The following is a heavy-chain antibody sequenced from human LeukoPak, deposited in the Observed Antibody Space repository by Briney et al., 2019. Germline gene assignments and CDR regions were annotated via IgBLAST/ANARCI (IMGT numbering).Heavy chain of an antibody. V-gene: IGHV4-34*01. CDR3: ARGRGRGRYFDY. CDR1: GGSFSGCY. CDR2: INQSGST. Sequence: SETLSLTCAVYGGSFSGCYWSWIRQPPGKGLEWIGEINQSGSTNYNPSLKSRVTISVDTSKNQFSLKLSSVTAADTAVYYCARGRGRGRYFDYWGQGTLVTVSS. J-gene: IGHJ4*02. D-gene: IGHD3-16*01.